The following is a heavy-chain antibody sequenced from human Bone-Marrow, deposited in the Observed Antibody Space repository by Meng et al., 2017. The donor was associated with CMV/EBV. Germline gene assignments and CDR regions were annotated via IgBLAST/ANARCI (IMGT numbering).Heavy chain of an antibody. Sequence: GESLKISCAASGFTFDDYAMHWVRQAPGKGLEWGSSISSSSSYIYYADSVKGRLTISRDNAKNSLYLQMNSLRAEDTAVYYCARDMVRGVGLLGYWGQGTLVTVSS. V-gene: IGHV3-21*01. D-gene: IGHD3-10*01. CDR2: ISSSSSYI. J-gene: IGHJ4*02. CDR3: ARDMVRGVGLLGY. CDR1: GFTFDDYA.